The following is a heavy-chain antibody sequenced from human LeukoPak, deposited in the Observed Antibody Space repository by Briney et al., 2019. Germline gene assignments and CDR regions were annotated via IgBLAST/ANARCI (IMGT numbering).Heavy chain of an antibody. CDR1: GFTFSSYA. D-gene: IGHD6-13*01. Sequence: GGSLRLSCAASGFTFSSYAMSWVRQAPGKGLEWVSAISGSGGSTYYADSVKGRFTISRDNSKNTLNLQMNSLRAEDTAVYYCAKESQQLPRLYYFDYWGQGTLVTVSS. J-gene: IGHJ4*02. CDR2: ISGSGGST. CDR3: AKESQQLPRLYYFDY. V-gene: IGHV3-23*01.